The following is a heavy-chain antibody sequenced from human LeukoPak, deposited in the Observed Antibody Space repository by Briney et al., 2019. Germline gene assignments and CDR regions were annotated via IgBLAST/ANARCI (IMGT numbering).Heavy chain of an antibody. Sequence: SQTLSLTCAISGDSVSSNSAAWNWIRQSPSRGLEWLGRTYYRSKWYNDYAVSVKSRITINPDTSKNQFSLQLNSVTPEDTAVYYCARTYYYDSSGYYPRGYFDYWGQGTLVTVSS. CDR1: GDSVSSNSAA. V-gene: IGHV6-1*01. D-gene: IGHD3-22*01. CDR3: ARTYYYDSSGYYPRGYFDY. CDR2: TYYRSKWYN. J-gene: IGHJ4*02.